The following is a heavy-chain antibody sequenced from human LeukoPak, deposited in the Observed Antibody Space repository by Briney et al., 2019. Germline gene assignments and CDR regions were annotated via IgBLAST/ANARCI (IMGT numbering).Heavy chain of an antibody. CDR2: IDPEDGEV. CDR1: GYTFTKYY. CDR3: LGLYCLESTGYNYRDN. Sequence: ASVKISCKTSGYTFTKYYIHWVQQAPGGGLKWMGRIDPEDGEVIYADKFQGRATMTADTSTATAYMELSSLTSEDTAIFYCLGLYCLESTGYNYRDNWGQGALGTVSS. D-gene: IGHD3-22*01. V-gene: IGHV1-69-2*01. J-gene: IGHJ4*02.